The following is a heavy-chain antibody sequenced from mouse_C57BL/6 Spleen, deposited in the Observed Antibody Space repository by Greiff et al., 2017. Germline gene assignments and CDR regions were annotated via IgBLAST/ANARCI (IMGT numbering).Heavy chain of an antibody. D-gene: IGHD2-5*01. CDR2: INPSTGGT. CDR3: ARYNYSNSPWFAY. J-gene: IGHJ3*01. Sequence: VQLQQSGPELVKPGASVKISCKASGYSFTGYYMNWVKQSPEKSLEWIGEINPSTGGTTYNQKFKAKATLTVDKSSSTAYMQLKSLTSEDSAVYYCARYNYSNSPWFAYWGQGTLVTVSA. V-gene: IGHV1-42*01. CDR1: GYSFTGYY.